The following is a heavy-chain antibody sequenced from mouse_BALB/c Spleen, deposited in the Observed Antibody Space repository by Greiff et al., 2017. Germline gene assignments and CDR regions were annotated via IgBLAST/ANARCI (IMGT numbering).Heavy chain of an antibody. CDR3: ERSAYGSSGSDAMDY. J-gene: IGHJ4*01. Sequence: EVQRVESGPGLVKPGGSLKLSCAASGFTFTSYAMSWVRQSPEKRLEWVAEISSGGSYTYYPDTVTGRFTISRDNAKNTLYLEMSSLRSEDTAMYYCERSAYGSSGSDAMDYWGQGTSVTVSS. CDR2: ISSGGSYT. CDR1: GFTFTSYA. D-gene: IGHD1-1*01. V-gene: IGHV5-9-4*01.